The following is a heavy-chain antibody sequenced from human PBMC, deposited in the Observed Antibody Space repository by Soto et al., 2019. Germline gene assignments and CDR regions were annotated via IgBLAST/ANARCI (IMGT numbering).Heavy chain of an antibody. CDR1: GGSISSSSYY. CDR3: ARHKYYDSSHCWFDP. V-gene: IGHV4-39*01. J-gene: IGHJ5*02. D-gene: IGHD3-22*01. CDR2: IYYSGST. Sequence: PSETLSLTCTVSGGSISSSSYYWGWIRQPPGKGLEWIGSIYYSGSTYYNPSLKSRVTISVDTSKNQFSLKLSSVTAADTAVYYCARHKYYDSSHCWFDPWGQGTLVTVSS.